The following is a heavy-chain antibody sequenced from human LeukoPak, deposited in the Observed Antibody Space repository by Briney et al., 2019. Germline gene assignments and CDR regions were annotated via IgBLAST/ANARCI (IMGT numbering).Heavy chain of an antibody. D-gene: IGHD3-10*01. CDR1: GFTFSSYG. J-gene: IGHJ3*02. V-gene: IGHV3-30*18. Sequence: PGGSLRLSCAASGFTFSSYGMHWVRQAPGKGLEWVAVISYDGSNKYYADSVKGRFTISRDNSKNTLYLQMNNLRAEDTAVYYCAKVLIWTYGSGNYYKGAFDIWGQGTMVTV. CDR2: ISYDGSNK. CDR3: AKVLIWTYGSGNYYKGAFDI.